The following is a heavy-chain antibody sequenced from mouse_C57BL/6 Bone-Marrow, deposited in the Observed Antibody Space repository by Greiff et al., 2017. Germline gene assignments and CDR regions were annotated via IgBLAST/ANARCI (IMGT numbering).Heavy chain of an antibody. CDR3: TNNYYGSPYYYAMDY. Sequence: EVKLQESGTVLARPGASVKMSCKTSGYTFTSYWMHWVKQRPGQGLEWIGAIYPGNSDTSYNQKFKGKAKLTAVTSASTAYMELSSLTNEDSAVYYCTNNYYGSPYYYAMDYWGQGTSVTVSS. CDR1: GYTFTSYW. CDR2: IYPGNSDT. D-gene: IGHD1-1*01. V-gene: IGHV1-5*01. J-gene: IGHJ4*01.